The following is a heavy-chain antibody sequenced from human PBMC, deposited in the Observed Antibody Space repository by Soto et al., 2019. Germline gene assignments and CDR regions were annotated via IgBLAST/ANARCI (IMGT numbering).Heavy chain of an antibody. J-gene: IGHJ4*02. Sequence: GGSLRLSCAASGFSFSSFDMSWVRQGPEKGLEWVGRIKSKTDGGTKDYAAPVKGRFIISGDDSKNTVYLQMSSLRIEDTAVYYCVRELGLAYWGQGALVTVSS. D-gene: IGHD7-27*01. V-gene: IGHV3-15*01. CDR1: GFSFSSFD. CDR2: IKSKTDGGTK. CDR3: VRELGLAY.